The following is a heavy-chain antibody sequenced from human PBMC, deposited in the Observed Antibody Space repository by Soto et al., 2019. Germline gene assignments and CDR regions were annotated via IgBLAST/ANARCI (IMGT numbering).Heavy chain of an antibody. CDR3: ARTGERWILRYSFDY. CDR2: IDYSGST. CDR1: GGSISSGGYY. Sequence: QVQLQESGPGLVKPSQTLSLTCTVSGGSISSGGYYWSWIRQHPGKGLEWIGYIDYSGSTYYNPSLKSRVNIPIDTSKNQSTLKLSSVTAADTAVYYCARTGERWILRYSFDYWGQGTLVTVSS. J-gene: IGHJ4*02. D-gene: IGHD2-2*03. V-gene: IGHV4-31*03.